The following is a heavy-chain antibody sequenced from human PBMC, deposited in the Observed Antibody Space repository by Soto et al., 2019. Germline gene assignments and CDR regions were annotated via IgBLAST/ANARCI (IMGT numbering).Heavy chain of an antibody. CDR2: IKQDGSEK. CDR3: ARATYCSGGSCYLPQYFQH. V-gene: IGHV3-7*01. D-gene: IGHD2-15*01. CDR1: GFTFSSYW. Sequence: EVQLVESGGGLVQPGGSLRLSCAASGFTFSSYWMSWVRQAPGKGLEWVANIKQDGSEKYYVDSVKGRFTISRDNAKNSLYLQMNSLRAEDTAVYYCARATYCSGGSCYLPQYFQHWGQGTLVTVSS. J-gene: IGHJ1*01.